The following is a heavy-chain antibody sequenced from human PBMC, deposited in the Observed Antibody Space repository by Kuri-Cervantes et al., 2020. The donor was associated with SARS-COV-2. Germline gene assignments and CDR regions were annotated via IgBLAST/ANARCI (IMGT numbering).Heavy chain of an antibody. V-gene: IGHV3-23*01. Sequence: GGSLRLPCAASRFTFRNYALNWVRQAPGRGLEWVSIIDDSGVNTYYADSVKGRFTISRDNSKNTLYLQMNNLRADDTAVYYCARSQGEWDLLVPIAYWGRGTLVTVSS. CDR3: ARSQGEWDLLVPIAY. D-gene: IGHD1-26*01. CDR1: RFTFRNYA. J-gene: IGHJ4*02. CDR2: IDDSGVNT.